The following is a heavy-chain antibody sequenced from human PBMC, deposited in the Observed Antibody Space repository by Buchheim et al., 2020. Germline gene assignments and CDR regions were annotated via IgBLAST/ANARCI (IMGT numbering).Heavy chain of an antibody. V-gene: IGHV3-21*01. CDR3: ARNYDFWSGYQNYYYYYMDV. D-gene: IGHD3-3*01. CDR1: GFTFSSYS. J-gene: IGHJ6*03. Sequence: EVQLVESGGGLVKPGGSLRLSCAASGFTFSSYSMNWVRQAPGKGLEWVSSISSSSSYIYYADSVKGRFTISRDNAKNSLYLQMNSLRAGDTAVYYCARNYDFWSGYQNYYYYYMDVWGKGTT. CDR2: ISSSSSYI.